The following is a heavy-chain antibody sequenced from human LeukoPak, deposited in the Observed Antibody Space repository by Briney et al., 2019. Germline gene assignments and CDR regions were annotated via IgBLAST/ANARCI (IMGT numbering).Heavy chain of an antibody. Sequence: KPSETLSLTCAVSGYSISSGYYWGWIRQPPGKGLEWIGSIYHSGSTYYNPSLKSRVTISVDTSKNQFSLKLSSVTAAATAVYYCARHPTAATIDYWGQGTLVTVSS. CDR3: ARHPTAATIDY. D-gene: IGHD2-15*01. CDR1: GYSISSGYY. CDR2: IYHSGST. V-gene: IGHV4-38-2*01. J-gene: IGHJ4*02.